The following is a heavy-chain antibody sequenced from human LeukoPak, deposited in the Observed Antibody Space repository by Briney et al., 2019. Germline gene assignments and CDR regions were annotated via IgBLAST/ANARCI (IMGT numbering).Heavy chain of an antibody. CDR1: GGTFSSYA. CDR3: ASSSVLRYFDWLFSFDY. CDR2: IIPIFGTA. D-gene: IGHD3-9*01. Sequence: GASVKVSRKASGGTFSSYAISWVRQAPGQGLEWMGGIIPIFGTANYAQKFQGRVTITADKSTSTAYMELSSLRSEDTAVYYCASSSVLRYFDWLFSFDYWGQGTLVTVSS. J-gene: IGHJ4*02. V-gene: IGHV1-69*06.